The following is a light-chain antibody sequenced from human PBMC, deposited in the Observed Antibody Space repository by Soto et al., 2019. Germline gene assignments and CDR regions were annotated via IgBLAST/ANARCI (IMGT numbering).Light chain of an antibody. V-gene: IGKV3-11*01. Sequence: EIVCTQSPATMTLNPGERATLSCRASQSVSSYLAWYQQKPGQAPRLLIYDASNRATGIPARFSGSGSGTDFTLTISSLEPEDFAVYYCQQRSNWPLTFCQVRRLEVK. CDR3: QQRSNWPLT. CDR2: DAS. J-gene: IGKJ5*01. CDR1: QSVSSY.